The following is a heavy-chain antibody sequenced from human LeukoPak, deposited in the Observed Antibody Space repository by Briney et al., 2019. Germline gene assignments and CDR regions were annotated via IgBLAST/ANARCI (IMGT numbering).Heavy chain of an antibody. CDR1: GFTFGDYA. J-gene: IGHJ4*02. V-gene: IGHV3-49*04. Sequence: PGGSLRLSCTASGFTFGDYAMSWVRQAPGKGLEWLGFIRSKAYGGTTEYAASVKGRFTISRDDSKSIAYLQMYSLKTEDTAVYYCTRYCTNGVCYGRFDYWGQGTLVTVSS. D-gene: IGHD2-8*01. CDR3: TRYCTNGVCYGRFDY. CDR2: IRSKAYGGTT.